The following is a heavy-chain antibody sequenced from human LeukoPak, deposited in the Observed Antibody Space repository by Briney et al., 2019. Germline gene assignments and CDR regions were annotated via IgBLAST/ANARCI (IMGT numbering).Heavy chain of an antibody. CDR3: AKGREMVTIRVLFDY. V-gene: IGHV3-23*01. D-gene: IGHD5-24*01. J-gene: IGHJ4*02. CDR2: ISGSGGSI. CDR1: GFTFSSYA. Sequence: GGSLRLSCAASGFTFSSYAMSWVRQAPGKGLEWVSVISGSGGSIYYADPVKGRFTISRDRSKNTLYLQMNSLRAEDTAVYYCAKGREMVTIRVLFDYWGQGTLVTVSS.